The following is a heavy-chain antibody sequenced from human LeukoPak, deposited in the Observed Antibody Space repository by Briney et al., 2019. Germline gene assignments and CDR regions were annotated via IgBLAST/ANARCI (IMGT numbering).Heavy chain of an antibody. V-gene: IGHV4-59*01. D-gene: IGHD3-22*01. Sequence: SETLSLTCTVSGGSISSYYWSWIRQPPGKGLEWIGYIYYSGSTNYNPSLKSRVTISVDTSKNQFSLKLSSVTAADTAVYYCAREGYYDSSGYYYWGQGTLVTVSS. CDR1: GGSISSYY. CDR3: AREGYYDSSGYYY. J-gene: IGHJ4*02. CDR2: IYYSGST.